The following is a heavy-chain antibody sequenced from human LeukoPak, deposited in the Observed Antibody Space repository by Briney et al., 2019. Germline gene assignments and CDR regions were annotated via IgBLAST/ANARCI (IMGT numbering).Heavy chain of an antibody. J-gene: IGHJ4*02. Sequence: GGSLRLSCAAPGFTFSTYAMGWVRQAPGKGLEWVANIKQDGSEKYYVDSVKGRFTISRDNAKNSLYLQMNSLRAEDTAVYYCARDLGPVDYWGQGTLVTVSS. CDR1: GFTFSTYA. CDR3: ARDLGPVDY. V-gene: IGHV3-7*03. CDR2: IKQDGSEK.